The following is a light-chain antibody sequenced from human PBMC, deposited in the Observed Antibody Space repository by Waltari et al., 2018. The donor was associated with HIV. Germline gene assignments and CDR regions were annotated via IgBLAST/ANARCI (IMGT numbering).Light chain of an antibody. CDR2: DND. V-gene: IGLV1-51*01. CDR3: GTWDTSLGAGV. Sequence: QSVSTQPPSVSAAPGKKVTTSCPASSPTVGNDFVSWYQHLPGAAPKLLIYDNDKRPSGISHRFSGSKSGTSATLGITGLQTGDEADYYCGTWDTSLGAGVFGGGTKLTVL. J-gene: IGLJ3*02. CDR1: SPTVGNDF.